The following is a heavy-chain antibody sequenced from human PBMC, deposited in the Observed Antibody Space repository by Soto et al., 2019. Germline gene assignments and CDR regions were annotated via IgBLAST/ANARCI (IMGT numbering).Heavy chain of an antibody. J-gene: IGHJ4*02. CDR3: SKPATGGDIVSLNEF. CDR2: IRSKAKSSST. CDR1: GFNISASA. Sequence: EVQLVESGGGLVQPGGSLKLACAASGFNISASAMHWVRQASGKGLEWVGRIRSKAKSSSTAYTASVKGRFNISRDESKHMAYLQMDSPKIEVTAVFYWSKPATGGDIVSLNEFWGQGTLVTVSS. V-gene: IGHV3-73*02. D-gene: IGHD2-15*01.